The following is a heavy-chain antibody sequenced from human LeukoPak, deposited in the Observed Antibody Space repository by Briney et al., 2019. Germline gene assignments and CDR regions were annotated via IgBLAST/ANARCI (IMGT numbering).Heavy chain of an antibody. CDR3: ARDLITVTKGFDI. CDR1: TDSISSHY. D-gene: IGHD4-17*01. Sequence: PSETLSLTCAVSTDSISSHYWSWIRQPPGKGLEWIGYISYIGSTNYNPSLKSRVTISIDTSKNQCSLKLRSVTAADTAVYYCARDLITVTKGFDIWGQGTMVSVSS. CDR2: ISYIGST. V-gene: IGHV4-59*11. J-gene: IGHJ3*02.